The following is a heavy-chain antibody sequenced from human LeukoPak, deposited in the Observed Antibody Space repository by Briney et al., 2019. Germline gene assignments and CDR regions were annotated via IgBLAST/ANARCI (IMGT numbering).Heavy chain of an antibody. CDR1: GFTFDDYA. CDR2: ISWNSGSI. V-gene: IGHV3-9*03. Sequence: GGSLRLSCAASGFTFDDYAMHWVRQAPGKGLEWVSGISWNSGSIGYAGSVKGRFTISRDNAKNSLYLQVNSLRAGDMALYYCATSKGSNYAFDYWGQGTLVTVSS. J-gene: IGHJ4*02. D-gene: IGHD4-11*01. CDR3: ATSKGSNYAFDY.